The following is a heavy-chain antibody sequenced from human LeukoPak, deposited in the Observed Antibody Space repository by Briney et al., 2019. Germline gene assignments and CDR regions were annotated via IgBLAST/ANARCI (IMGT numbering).Heavy chain of an antibody. CDR2: INHSGST. CDR1: GGSFSGYY. Sequence: PSETLSLTCAVYGGSFSGYYWSWIRQPPGKGLEWIGEINHSGSTNYNPSLKSRVTISVDTSKNQFSLKLSSVTAADTAVYYCASRPQGSRVAVAGTTTTLFDYWGQGTLVTVSS. J-gene: IGHJ4*02. V-gene: IGHV4-34*01. D-gene: IGHD6-19*01. CDR3: ASRPQGSRVAVAGTTTTLFDY.